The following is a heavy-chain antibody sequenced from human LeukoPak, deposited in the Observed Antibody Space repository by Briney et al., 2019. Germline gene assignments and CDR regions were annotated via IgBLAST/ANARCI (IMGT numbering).Heavy chain of an antibody. J-gene: IGHJ4*02. CDR2: TRNKPNGYTT. D-gene: IGHD4-17*01. Sequence: GGSLRLSCAASGFSITDHYMDWVRQAPGKGLEWVGRTRNKPNGYTTDYGTSVKGRFIVSRDDSENSLYLQMNGLKTEDTAVYYCVRVRHGDYFDYWGQGTLVTVSS. V-gene: IGHV3-72*01. CDR3: VRVRHGDYFDY. CDR1: GFSITDHY.